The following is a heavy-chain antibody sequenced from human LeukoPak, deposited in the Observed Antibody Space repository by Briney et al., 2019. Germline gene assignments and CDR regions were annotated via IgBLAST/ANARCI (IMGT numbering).Heavy chain of an antibody. J-gene: IGHJ4*02. Sequence: GGSLRLSCAASGFTFSSYWMHWVRQAPGKGLVWVSRINSDGSNTNYADSVKGRFTISRDNAKNTLYLQMNSLRAEDTAVYYCARTGLSSSGYYSFDYWGQGTQVPVSS. V-gene: IGHV3-74*01. D-gene: IGHD3-22*01. CDR1: GFTFSSYW. CDR3: ARTGLSSSGYYSFDY. CDR2: INSDGSNT.